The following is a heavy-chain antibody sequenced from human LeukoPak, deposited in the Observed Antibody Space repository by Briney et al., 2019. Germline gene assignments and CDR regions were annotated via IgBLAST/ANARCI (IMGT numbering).Heavy chain of an antibody. CDR2: ISSSSSYI. CDR1: GFTFCSYS. V-gene: IGHV3-21*01. Sequence: GGSLRFSCAASGFTFCSYSMNWVRQAPGKGLEWVSSISSSSSYISYADSVKGRFTISRDNAKNSLYLQMNSLRAEDTAVYYCARESTSIPSIWGQGTMVTVSS. J-gene: IGHJ3*02. D-gene: IGHD2-21*01. CDR3: ARESTSIPSI.